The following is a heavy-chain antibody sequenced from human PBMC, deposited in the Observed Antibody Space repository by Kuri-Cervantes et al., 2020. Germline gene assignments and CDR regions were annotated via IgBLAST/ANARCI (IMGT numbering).Heavy chain of an antibody. Sequence: GGSLRLSCAASGFTFGIYWMAWLRQAPGKGLEWVANIKTDGSRQYYVDSVKGRFTISRDNAKNSLYLQMNSLRAEDTALYYCAKGTGYSSGWGVDYWGQGTLVTVSS. V-gene: IGHV3-7*03. CDR3: AKGTGYSSGWGVDY. D-gene: IGHD6-19*01. J-gene: IGHJ4*02. CDR1: GFTFGIYW. CDR2: IKTDGSRQ.